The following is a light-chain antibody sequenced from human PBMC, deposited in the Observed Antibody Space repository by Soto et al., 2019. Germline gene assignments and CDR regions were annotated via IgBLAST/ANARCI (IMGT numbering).Light chain of an antibody. CDR1: QSVAGN. V-gene: IGKV3-15*01. CDR2: DAS. CDR3: QQYTNWHWT. Sequence: EIVMTQSPATLSVSPGERATLSCRASQSVAGNLAWYQQNPGQAPRLLIYDASTRATGIPARFSGSGSGTEFTVTISSVQSDDFAVYYCQQYTNWHWTFGQGTKVEIK. J-gene: IGKJ1*01.